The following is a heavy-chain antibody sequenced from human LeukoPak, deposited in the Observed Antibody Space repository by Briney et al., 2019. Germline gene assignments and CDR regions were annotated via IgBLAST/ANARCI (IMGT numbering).Heavy chain of an antibody. Sequence: SETLSLTCTVSGVSIGGSGYYWVWLPQPPGKGLEWIGSVHYSGNTYYNPSLKSRVTISVDTSKNQFSLNLSSVTAADAAVYYCARDRGIHGSGWYYFDYWGQGTLVSVSS. J-gene: IGHJ4*02. CDR1: GVSIGGSGYY. CDR3: ARDRGIHGSGWYYFDY. CDR2: VHYSGNT. V-gene: IGHV4-39*07. D-gene: IGHD6-19*01.